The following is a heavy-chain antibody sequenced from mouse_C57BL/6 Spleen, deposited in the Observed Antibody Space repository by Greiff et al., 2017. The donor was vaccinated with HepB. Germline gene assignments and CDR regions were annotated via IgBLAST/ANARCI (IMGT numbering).Heavy chain of an antibody. Sequence: QVQLQQPGAELVMPGASVKLSCKASGYTFTSYWMHWVKQRPGQGLEWIGEIDPSDSYTNYNQKFKGKSTLTVDKSSSTAYMQLSSLTSEDSAVYDCARWDSSGLQAMDYWGQGTSVTVSS. D-gene: IGHD3-2*02. CDR2: IDPSDSYT. CDR1: GYTFTSYW. CDR3: ARWDSSGLQAMDY. J-gene: IGHJ4*01. V-gene: IGHV1-69*01.